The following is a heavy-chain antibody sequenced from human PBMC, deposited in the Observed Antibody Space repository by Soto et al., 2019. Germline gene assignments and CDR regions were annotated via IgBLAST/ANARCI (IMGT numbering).Heavy chain of an antibody. V-gene: IGHV6-1*01. CDR2: TYYRSRWFN. Sequence: SHTLSLTCAISGDSVSSNTATWVWIRQSPSRGLEWLGRTYYRSRWFNDYAGSVKGRITINPDTSNNQFSLELTSLSPDDTAVYYCARLRGDSWFDFWGQGTRVTVSS. CDR3: ARLRGDSWFDF. J-gene: IGHJ5*01. CDR1: GDSVSSNTAT.